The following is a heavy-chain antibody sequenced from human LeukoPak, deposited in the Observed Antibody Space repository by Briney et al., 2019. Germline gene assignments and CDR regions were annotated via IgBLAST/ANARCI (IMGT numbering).Heavy chain of an antibody. J-gene: IGHJ4*02. Sequence: SETLSLTCTVSGYSISSGYYWGWIRQPPGKGLEWIGSIYHSGSTYYNPSLKSRVTISVDTSKNQFSLKLSSVTAADTAVYYCARGRNLWFGELVYWGQGTLVTVSS. CDR3: ARGRNLWFGELVY. D-gene: IGHD3-10*01. CDR2: IYHSGST. CDR1: GYSISSGYY. V-gene: IGHV4-38-2*02.